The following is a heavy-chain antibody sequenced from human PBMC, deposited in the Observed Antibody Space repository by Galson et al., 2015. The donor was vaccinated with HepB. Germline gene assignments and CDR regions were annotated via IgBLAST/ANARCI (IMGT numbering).Heavy chain of an antibody. CDR2: ISSSTSYI. Sequence: SLRLSCAASGFTFSSYSMNWVRQAPGGGLEWVSSISSSTSYIHYADSVRGRFTISRDNAKNSLYLQMNSLRGEDTAVCYCARSPLDNSGYYPIDYWGQGTLVTVSS. D-gene: IGHD3-22*01. CDR1: GFTFSSYS. CDR3: ARSPLDNSGYYPIDY. J-gene: IGHJ4*02. V-gene: IGHV3-21*01.